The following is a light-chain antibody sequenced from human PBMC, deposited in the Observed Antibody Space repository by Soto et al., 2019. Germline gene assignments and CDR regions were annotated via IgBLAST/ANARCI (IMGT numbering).Light chain of an antibody. Sequence: DIVLTQAPDNLSLSPGESATLSCRVSQFTNGKYVAWYQQRHGLPPRILVYGASQRAPGIPDRFRGSGSGSEFTLTISDVEPEDFALYFCQHFGSSPPVPFGQGTRLDIK. J-gene: IGKJ5*01. CDR3: QHFGSSPPVP. CDR2: GAS. V-gene: IGKV3-20*01. CDR1: QFTNGKY.